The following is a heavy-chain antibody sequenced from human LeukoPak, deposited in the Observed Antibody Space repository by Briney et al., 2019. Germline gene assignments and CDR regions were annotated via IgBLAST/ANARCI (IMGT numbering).Heavy chain of an antibody. J-gene: IGHJ4*02. V-gene: IGHV1-2*02. CDR1: GYTFTVYY. Sequence: ASVKVSFKASGYTFTVYYIHWVRQAPGQGLEWMGWINSNSGGTNSAQKFQGRVTITRDTSISTAYMELSRLRSDDTAVYYCARHPYSGSYHFDYWGQGTLVTVSS. CDR2: INSNSGGT. CDR3: ARHPYSGSYHFDY. D-gene: IGHD1-26*01.